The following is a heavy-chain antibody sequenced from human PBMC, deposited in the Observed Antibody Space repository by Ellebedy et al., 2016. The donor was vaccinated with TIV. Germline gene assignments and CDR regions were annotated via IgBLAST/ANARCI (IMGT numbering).Heavy chain of an antibody. V-gene: IGHV3-7*03. CDR2: LKQGGTAK. J-gene: IGHJ6*02. Sequence: GESLKISCEASGFIVNNYWMTWVRQAPGKGLEWVADLKQGGTAKFYVDSVRGRFTISKDNAKNSVYLEMISLRAEDTAVYFCARGRSVVDNYPYYYGLDVWGQGTTVTVS. CDR1: GFIVNNYW. CDR3: ARGRSVVDNYPYYYGLDV. D-gene: IGHD5-24*01.